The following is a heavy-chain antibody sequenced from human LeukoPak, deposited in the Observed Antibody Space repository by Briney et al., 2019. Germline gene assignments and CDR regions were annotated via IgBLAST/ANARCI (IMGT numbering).Heavy chain of an antibody. Sequence: PSETLSLTCTVSGVSISTYYWSWIRQSAGKGLEWIGRIYTSGNTNYNPSLKSRVTISVDTSKNQFSLKLSSVTAADTAVYYCARLSYSSSWRTYNWFDPWGQGTLVTVSS. CDR2: IYTSGNT. CDR3: ARLSYSSSWRTYNWFDP. CDR1: GVSISTYY. V-gene: IGHV4-4*07. J-gene: IGHJ5*02. D-gene: IGHD6-13*01.